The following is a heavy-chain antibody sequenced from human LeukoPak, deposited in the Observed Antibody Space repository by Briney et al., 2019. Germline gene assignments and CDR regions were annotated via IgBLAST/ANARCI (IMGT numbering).Heavy chain of an antibody. CDR3: ARDLVDGVGAPGAY. CDR2: INTYNGNT. Sequence: ASVKVSCKASGYTFTNYGITWMRQAPGQGLEWMGWINTYNGNTNYAQKLQGRVTITTDTSTSTAYMELRSLRSDDTAVFYCARDLVDGVGAPGAYWGQGALVAVSS. CDR1: GYTFTNYG. V-gene: IGHV1-18*01. D-gene: IGHD1-26*01. J-gene: IGHJ4*02.